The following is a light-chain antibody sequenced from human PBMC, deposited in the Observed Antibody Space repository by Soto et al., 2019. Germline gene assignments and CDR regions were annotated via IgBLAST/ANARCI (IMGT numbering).Light chain of an antibody. CDR2: AAS. CDR1: QGISNY. CDR3: QKYDSAPWT. J-gene: IGKJ1*01. Sequence: DIQMTQSPSSLSASVRDRVTITCRASQGISNYLAWYQQKPGKVPKLLIYAASTLQSGVPARFSGSGSGTDFTLTISSLQPEAVATYYCQKYDSAPWTFGQGTKVEIK. V-gene: IGKV1-27*01.